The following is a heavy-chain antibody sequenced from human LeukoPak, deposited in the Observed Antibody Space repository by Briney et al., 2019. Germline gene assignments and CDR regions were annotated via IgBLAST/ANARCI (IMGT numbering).Heavy chain of an antibody. CDR3: ARASGHSSGWYSGY. CDR2: IYYSGST. Sequence: SETLSLTCTVSGGSISSSSYYWGWIRQPPGKGLEWIGSIYYSGSTYYNPSLKSRVTISVDTSKNQFSLKLSSVTAADTAVYYCARASGHSSGWYSGYWGQGTLVTVSS. J-gene: IGHJ4*02. CDR1: GGSISSSSYY. V-gene: IGHV4-39*07. D-gene: IGHD6-19*01.